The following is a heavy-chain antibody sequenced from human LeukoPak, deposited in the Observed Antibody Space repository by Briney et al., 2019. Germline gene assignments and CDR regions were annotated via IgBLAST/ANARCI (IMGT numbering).Heavy chain of an antibody. CDR3: AKDTYTAMATMAPDY. J-gene: IGHJ4*02. D-gene: IGHD5-18*01. CDR1: GFTFSSYA. CDR2: IRYDGSNK. V-gene: IGHV3-30*02. Sequence: QAGGSLRLSCAASGFTFSSYAMHWVRQAPGKGLEWVAFIRYDGSNKYYADSVKGRFTISRDNSKNTLYLQMNSLRAEDTAVYYCAKDTYTAMATMAPDYWGQGTLVTVSS.